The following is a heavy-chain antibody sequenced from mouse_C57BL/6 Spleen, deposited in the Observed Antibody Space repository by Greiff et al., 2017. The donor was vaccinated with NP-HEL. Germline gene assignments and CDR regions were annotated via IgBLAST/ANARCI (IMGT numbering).Heavy chain of an antibody. CDR1: GFTFSDYY. CDR2: INYDGSST. Sequence: EVKLVESEGGLVQPGSSMKLSCTASGFTFSDYYMAWVRQVPEKGLEWVANINYDGSSTYYLDSLKSRFIISRDNAKNILYLQMSSLKSEDTATYYCARDRDYDGYAMDYWGQGTSVTVSS. J-gene: IGHJ4*01. CDR3: ARDRDYDGYAMDY. V-gene: IGHV5-16*01. D-gene: IGHD2-4*01.